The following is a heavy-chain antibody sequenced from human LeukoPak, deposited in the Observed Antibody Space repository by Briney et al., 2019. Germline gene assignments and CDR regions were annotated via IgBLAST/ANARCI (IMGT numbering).Heavy chain of an antibody. V-gene: IGHV3-72*01. CDR1: GFTLSDHY. J-gene: IGHJ6*02. Sequence: GGSLRLSCAASGFTLSDHYMDWVRQAPGKGLEWVGRTKNKVNSYTTKYAASVKGRFFISRDESKDSLYLQMNSLKTEDSAVYYCVGGAGDYYYGMDVWGQGTTVTVSS. D-gene: IGHD3-10*01. CDR3: VGGAGDYYYGMDV. CDR2: TKNKVNSYTT.